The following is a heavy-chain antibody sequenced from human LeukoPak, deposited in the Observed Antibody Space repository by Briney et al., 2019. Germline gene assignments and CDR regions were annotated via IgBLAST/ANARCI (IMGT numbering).Heavy chain of an antibody. V-gene: IGHV4-59*01. J-gene: IGHJ3*02. Sequence: KPSETLSLTCTVSGGSISSYYWSWIRQPPGKGLERIGYIYYSGSTNYNPSLKSRVTISVDTSKNQFSLKLSSVTAADTAVYYCARKYDYVWGSYRYTGAFDIWGQGTMVTVSS. CDR3: ARKYDYVWGSYRYTGAFDI. CDR1: GGSISSYY. CDR2: IYYSGST. D-gene: IGHD3-16*02.